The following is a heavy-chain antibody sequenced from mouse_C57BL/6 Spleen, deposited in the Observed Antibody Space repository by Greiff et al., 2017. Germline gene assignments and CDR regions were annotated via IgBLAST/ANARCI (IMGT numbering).Heavy chain of an antibody. CDR3: ARWGRIHYYGSSWFAY. Sequence: QVQLQQSGAELMKPGASVKLSCKATGYTFTGYWIEWVKQRPGHGLEWIGEILPGSGSTNYNEKFKGKATFTADTSSNTAYMQLSSLTTEDSAIYYWARWGRIHYYGSSWFAYWGQGTLVTVSA. V-gene: IGHV1-9*01. D-gene: IGHD1-1*01. CDR2: ILPGSGST. J-gene: IGHJ3*01. CDR1: GYTFTGYW.